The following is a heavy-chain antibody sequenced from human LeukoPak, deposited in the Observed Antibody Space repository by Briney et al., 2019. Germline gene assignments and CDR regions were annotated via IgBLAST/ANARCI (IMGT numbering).Heavy chain of an antibody. V-gene: IGHV4-30-4*08. D-gene: IGHD2-15*01. CDR2: IYYSGST. Sequence: SQTLSLTCTVSGGSISSGDYYWSWIRQPPGKGLEWIGYIYYSGSTYYNPSLKSRVTISVDTSKNQFSLKLSSVTATDTAVYYCARAQWDIGRPWFDPWGQGTLVTVSS. CDR1: GGSISSGDYY. J-gene: IGHJ5*02. CDR3: ARAQWDIGRPWFDP.